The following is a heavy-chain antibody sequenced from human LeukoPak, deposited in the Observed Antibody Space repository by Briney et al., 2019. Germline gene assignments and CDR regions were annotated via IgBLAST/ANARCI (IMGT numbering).Heavy chain of an antibody. Sequence: SETLSLTCTVSGGSISSGDYYWSWIRQPPGKGLEWIGYIYYSGSTYYNPSLKSRVTISVDTSKNQFSLKLSSVTAADTAVYYCARSTVVTRTIDYWGQGTLVAVSS. CDR2: IYYSGST. D-gene: IGHD4-23*01. V-gene: IGHV4-30-4*08. CDR1: GGSISSGDYY. CDR3: ARSTVVTRTIDY. J-gene: IGHJ4*02.